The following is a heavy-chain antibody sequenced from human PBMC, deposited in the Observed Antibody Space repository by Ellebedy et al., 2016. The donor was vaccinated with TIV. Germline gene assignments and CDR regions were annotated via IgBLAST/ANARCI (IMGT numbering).Heavy chain of an antibody. Sequence: GGSLRLSCAAAGFTVSSKYMSWVRQPPGKGPEWISVIKKGGSSYDAEAVRGRFIISRDNRKNMVFLQMNRLETDDTAMYYCATCSGTTCYPPFFDHWGQGTQVTVSS. D-gene: IGHD2-2*01. V-gene: IGHV3-66*01. CDR1: GFTVSSKY. CDR2: IKKGGSS. J-gene: IGHJ4*02. CDR3: ATCSGTTCYPPFFDH.